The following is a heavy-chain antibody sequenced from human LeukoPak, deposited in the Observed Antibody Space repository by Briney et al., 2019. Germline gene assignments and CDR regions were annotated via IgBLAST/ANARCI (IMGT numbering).Heavy chain of an antibody. CDR1: GYTFTSYD. Sequence: ASVKVSCKASGYTFTSYDINWLRQATGQGLEWMGWMNPNSGNTGYEQKFQGRATMTRNTSISTAYMELSRLRSDDTAVYYCARVSVAATPFDYWGQGTLVTVSS. CDR2: MNPNSGNT. CDR3: ARVSVAATPFDY. J-gene: IGHJ4*02. D-gene: IGHD2-15*01. V-gene: IGHV1-8*01.